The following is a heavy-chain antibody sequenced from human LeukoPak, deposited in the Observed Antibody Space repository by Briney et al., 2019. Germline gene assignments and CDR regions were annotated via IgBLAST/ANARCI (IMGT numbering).Heavy chain of an antibody. Sequence: GGSLRLSCAASGFTFTTYSMNWVRQAPGKGLEWVSAITGSGGSTYYADSVKGRFTISRDNSKNTLYLQMNSLRAEDTAVYYCAKDPRYSTTWRAFDIWGQGTMVTVSS. J-gene: IGHJ3*02. CDR2: ITGSGGST. V-gene: IGHV3-23*01. CDR3: AKDPRYSTTWRAFDI. D-gene: IGHD6-13*01. CDR1: GFTFTTYS.